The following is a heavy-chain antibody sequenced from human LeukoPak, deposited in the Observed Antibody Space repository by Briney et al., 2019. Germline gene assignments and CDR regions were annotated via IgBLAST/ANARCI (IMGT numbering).Heavy chain of an antibody. V-gene: IGHV3-33*01. CDR2: IWYDGSNK. CDR1: GFTFNRFA. Sequence: SLRLSCAATGFTFNRFAMQWVRQAPGKGLEWLATIWYDGSNKYYADSVMGRLTISRDNSNNTLYLQMNSLTAEGTAVYFCARGGSSYDFWGQGTLVAVSS. J-gene: IGHJ4*02. D-gene: IGHD1-26*01. CDR3: ARGGSSYDF.